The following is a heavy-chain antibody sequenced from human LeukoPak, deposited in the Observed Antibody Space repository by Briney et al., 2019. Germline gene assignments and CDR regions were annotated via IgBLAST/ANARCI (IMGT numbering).Heavy chain of an antibody. CDR2: ISSGGTYE. J-gene: IGHJ4*02. Sequence: GKSLRLSCAASGFTFSNYAMHWVRQAPGKGLEWVSLISSGGTYEYYADSVEGRFTISRDNSKNTLYLQLNSLRAEDTAVYYCARDSTYYYDSGSSGPHYFDSWGQGTLVTVSS. CDR3: ARDSTYYYDSGSSGPHYFDS. CDR1: GFTFSNYA. V-gene: IGHV3-30*01. D-gene: IGHD3-10*01.